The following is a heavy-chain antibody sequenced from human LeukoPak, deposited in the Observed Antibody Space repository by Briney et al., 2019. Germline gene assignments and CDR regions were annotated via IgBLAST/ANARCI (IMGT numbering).Heavy chain of an antibody. J-gene: IGHJ6*03. D-gene: IGHD3-10*01. V-gene: IGHV3-7*01. CDR2: IKQDGSEK. Sequence: GGSLRLSCAASGFTFSSYWMSWVRQAPGKGLEWVANIKQDGSEKYYVDSVKGRFTISRDNAKNSLYLQMNSLRAEDTAVYYCARDIYGSGTAYYYYMDVWGKGTTVTVSS. CDR3: ARDIYGSGTAYYYYMDV. CDR1: GFTFSSYW.